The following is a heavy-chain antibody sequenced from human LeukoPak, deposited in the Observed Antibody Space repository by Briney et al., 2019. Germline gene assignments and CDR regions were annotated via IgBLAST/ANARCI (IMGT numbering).Heavy chain of an antibody. V-gene: IGHV3-23*01. CDR3: AKGSPGGAWRYYYYMDV. Sequence: GGSLRLSCAASGFTFSSYAMSWVRQAPGKGLEWVSAISGSGGSTYYADSVKGRFTISRDNSKNTLYLQMNSLRAEDTAVYYCAKGSPGGAWRYYYYMDVWGKGTTVTVSS. CDR1: GFTFSSYA. CDR2: ISGSGGST. D-gene: IGHD3-10*01. J-gene: IGHJ6*03.